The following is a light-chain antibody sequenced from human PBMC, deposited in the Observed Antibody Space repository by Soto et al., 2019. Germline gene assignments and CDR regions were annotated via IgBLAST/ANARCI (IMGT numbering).Light chain of an antibody. CDR2: GAS. Sequence: EIVLTQSPGTQSLSPGERATLSCRASQSVSKYLAWYQQKPGQAPRVLIYGASSRATGIPDRFSGSGSGTDFTLTISRLEPEDFAVYYCQHYSSSPWTFGQGTKVEIK. V-gene: IGKV3-20*01. J-gene: IGKJ1*01. CDR3: QHYSSSPWT. CDR1: QSVSKY.